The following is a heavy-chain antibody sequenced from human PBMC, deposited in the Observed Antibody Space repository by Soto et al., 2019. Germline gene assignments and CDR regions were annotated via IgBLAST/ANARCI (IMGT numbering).Heavy chain of an antibody. CDR1: GYPVTAYY. D-gene: IGHD3-3*01. CDR3: ARGGGVGVAGSAAFDM. Sequence: QLHLVQSGAVVKKPGASVTVSCSASGYPVTAYYMHWVRQAPGRGLEWMGGINPATGAAKDTQTFQGRVTMTRDTSTSKVFMELSGLTSEDTAVFYWARGGGVGVAGSAAFDMWGQGTLVTVSS. CDR2: INPATGAA. J-gene: IGHJ3*02. V-gene: IGHV1-2*02.